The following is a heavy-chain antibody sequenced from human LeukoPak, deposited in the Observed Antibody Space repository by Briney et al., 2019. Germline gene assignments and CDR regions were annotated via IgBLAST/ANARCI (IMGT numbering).Heavy chain of an antibody. CDR3: ARAGVLLWFGEDAFDI. D-gene: IGHD3-10*01. V-gene: IGHV3-21*04. CDR2: ISGGGGYT. J-gene: IGHJ3*02. Sequence: GGSLRLSCAASGLTVNSNYMNWVRQAPGKGLEWVSAISGGGGYTSTYYADSVKGRFTISRDNAKNSLYLQMNSLRAEDTAVYYCARAGVLLWFGEDAFDIWGQGTMVTVSS. CDR1: GLTVNSNY.